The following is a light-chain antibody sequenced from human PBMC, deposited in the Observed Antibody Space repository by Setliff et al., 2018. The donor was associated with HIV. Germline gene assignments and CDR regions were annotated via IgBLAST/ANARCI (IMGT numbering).Light chain of an antibody. CDR2: NTD. V-gene: IGLV8-61*01. CDR1: SGPVPSSFY. Sequence: QPVVSQEPSSSVSPGGTVTLTCGLSSGPVPSSFYPSWYQQTPGQAPRTLIYNTDTRSSGVPDRISGSILGNKAALTIAGAQADDESEYYCLLYVGRGVWAFGGGTKVTVL. J-gene: IGLJ3*02. CDR3: LLYVGRGVWA.